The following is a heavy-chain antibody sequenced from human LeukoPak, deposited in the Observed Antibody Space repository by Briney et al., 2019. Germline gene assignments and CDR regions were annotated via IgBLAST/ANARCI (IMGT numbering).Heavy chain of an antibody. CDR1: GGSISSYY. D-gene: IGHD1/OR15-1a*01. CDR2: IYYNGHT. J-gene: IGHJ4*02. CDR3: ARDRHWTNDWVFDY. Sequence: SETLSLTCTVSGGSISSYYWSWIRQPPGKGLEWIGYIYYNGHTDYNPSLRSRVTISVHTSKNQFSLKLSSVTAADTAVYYCARDRHWTNDWVFDYWGQGTLVTVSS. V-gene: IGHV4-59*01.